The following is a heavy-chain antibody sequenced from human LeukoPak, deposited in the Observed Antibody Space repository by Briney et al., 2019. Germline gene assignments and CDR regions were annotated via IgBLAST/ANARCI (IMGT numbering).Heavy chain of an antibody. CDR2: ISPTTGGT. CDR3: ARDRRWLQTSRFSFAY. D-gene: IGHD5-24*01. CDR1: GYMFTDYY. J-gene: IGHJ4*02. V-gene: IGHV1-2*02. Sequence: ASVKVSCKASGYMFTDYYIHWVRQAPGQGLEWMGWISPTTGGTNYAQKFQGRISVTRGTSISTTYLDVTGLRPDDTAVFYCARDRRWLQTSRFSFAYWGQGTLVTVSS.